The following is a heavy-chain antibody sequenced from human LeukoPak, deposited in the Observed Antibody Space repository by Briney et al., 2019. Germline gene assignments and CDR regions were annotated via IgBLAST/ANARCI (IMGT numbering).Heavy chain of an antibody. Sequence: SETLSLTCAVSGGSINNYYWSWIRQPPGKTLEWIGYIFYSGSTNYNPSLKSRVTISVDTSKNQFSLNLSSVTAADTAVYYCAREEHLNWYPSGGYYYIDVWGKGTTVTVSS. J-gene: IGHJ6*03. V-gene: IGHV4-59*01. D-gene: IGHD1-1*01. CDR1: GGSINNYY. CDR2: IFYSGST. CDR3: AREEHLNWYPSGGYYYIDV.